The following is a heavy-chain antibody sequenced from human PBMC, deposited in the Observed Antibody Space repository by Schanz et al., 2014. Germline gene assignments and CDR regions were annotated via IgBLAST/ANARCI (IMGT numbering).Heavy chain of an antibody. Sequence: EVQLVESGGGLVQPGGSLRLSCAASGFTFTTHSMTWVRQAPGKGLEWVSGISGSGGSTYYADSVEGRFTISRDNSRNTLYLQMNSLRTEDTAVYYCASPSGYSDYGTYFDFWGQGTLVTVSS. D-gene: IGHD5-12*01. CDR3: ASPSGYSDYGTYFDF. CDR1: GFTFTTHS. CDR2: ISGSGGST. J-gene: IGHJ4*02. V-gene: IGHV3-23*04.